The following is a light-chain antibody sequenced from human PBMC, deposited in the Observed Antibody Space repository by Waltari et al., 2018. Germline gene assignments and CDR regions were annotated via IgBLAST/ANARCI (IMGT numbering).Light chain of an antibody. CDR1: TSNIGDGYD. Sequence: QSVLTQPPSVSGAPGQRVTISCTGSTSNIGDGYDVHWYQHLPGTAPKLLIYGTSNRPSGVPDRFSGSKSGTSASLAITGLQAEDEADYYCQFYDSSLSGWVFGGGTKLTVL. CDR3: QFYDSSLSGWV. V-gene: IGLV1-40*01. CDR2: GTS. J-gene: IGLJ2*01.